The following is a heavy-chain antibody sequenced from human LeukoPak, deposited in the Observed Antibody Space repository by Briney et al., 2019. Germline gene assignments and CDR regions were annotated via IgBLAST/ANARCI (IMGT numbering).Heavy chain of an antibody. CDR2: ISGSGGST. V-gene: IGHV3-23*01. J-gene: IGHJ4*02. CDR3: TTDIGYSYG. CDR1: GFTFSSYA. D-gene: IGHD5-18*01. Sequence: GGSLRLSCAASGFTFSSYAMSWVRQAPGKGLEWVSAISGSGGSTYYADSVKGRFTISRDDSKNTLYLQMNSLKTEDTAVYYCTTDIGYSYGWGQGTLVTVSS.